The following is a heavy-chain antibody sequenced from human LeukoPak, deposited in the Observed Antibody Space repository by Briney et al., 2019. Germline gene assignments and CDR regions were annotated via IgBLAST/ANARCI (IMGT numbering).Heavy chain of an antibody. V-gene: IGHV4-30-4*01. CDR1: GGSISSGDYY. CDR2: IYYRGST. J-gene: IGHJ6*02. D-gene: IGHD6-13*01. CDR3: ARDRRQQLVLGYYYYGMDV. Sequence: SQTLSLTCTASGGSISSGDYYWSWIRQPPGQGLEWIGYIYYRGSTYYNPSLKSRVIISVDTSKNQFSLKLSSMTAADTAVYYCARDRRQQLVLGYYYYGMDVWGQGTTVTVSS.